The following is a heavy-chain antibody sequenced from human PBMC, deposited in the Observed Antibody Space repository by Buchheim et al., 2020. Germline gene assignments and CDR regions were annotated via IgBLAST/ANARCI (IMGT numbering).Heavy chain of an antibody. CDR1: GFTFDNFA. CDR2: ISGRGGTT. V-gene: IGHV3-23*01. J-gene: IGHJ6*02. D-gene: IGHD4-17*01. CDR3: AKGPGGADYGESFYYYGMDV. Sequence: EVQLLESGGGLVKPGGSLRLSCVASGFTFDNFAMAWVRQAPGKGLEWVSVISGRGGTTHYADSVKGRFTISRDNFKNTLSLQMNSLRAEDTAVYYCAKGPGGADYGESFYYYGMDVWGQGTT.